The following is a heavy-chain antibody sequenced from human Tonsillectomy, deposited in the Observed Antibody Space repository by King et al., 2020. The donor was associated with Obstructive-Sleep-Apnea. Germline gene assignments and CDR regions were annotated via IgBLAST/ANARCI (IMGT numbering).Heavy chain of an antibody. CDR3: TREPYYARSGHYLGLDY. V-gene: IGHV3-49*03. CDR1: GFTFGDYG. D-gene: IGHD3-22*01. CDR2: IRNEAFGGTT. J-gene: IGHJ4*02. Sequence: VQLVESGGGLVQPGRSLRVSCTASGFTFGDYGMSWFRQAPGKGLEWVGFIRNEAFGGTTEYAAAVKGRFSISRDDSKSIAYLQMSSLKTEDTAGYYCTREPYYARSGHYLGLDYWGQGTLVTVPS.